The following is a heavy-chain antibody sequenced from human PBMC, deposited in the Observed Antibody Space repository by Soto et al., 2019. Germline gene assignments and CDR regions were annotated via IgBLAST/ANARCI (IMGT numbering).Heavy chain of an antibody. CDR3: ARPSSWDSYGMDV. D-gene: IGHD6-13*01. CDR2: IYPGDSDT. J-gene: IGHJ6*02. CDR1: GYSFTSYW. Sequence: PGESLKISCKGSGYSFTSYWIGWVRQMPGKGLEWMGIIYPGDSDTRYSPSFQGQVTISADKSISTAYLQWSSLKALYTAMYYCARPSSWDSYGMDVWGQGTTVTVSS. V-gene: IGHV5-51*01.